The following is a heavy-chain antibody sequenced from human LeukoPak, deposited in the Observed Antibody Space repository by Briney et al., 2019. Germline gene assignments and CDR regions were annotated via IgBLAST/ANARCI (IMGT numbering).Heavy chain of an antibody. CDR1: GFTFSSYG. V-gene: IGHV3-33*01. CDR2: IWYDGRNA. CDR3: ARSPDGGSFDY. Sequence: GGSLRLSCAASGFTFSSYGMHWVRQAPGKGLEWVAVIWYDGRNAYYADSVKGRFTLSRDNLKNTLYLQMNSLRAEGTAVYYCARSPDGGSFDYWGQGTLVTVSS. D-gene: IGHD2-15*01. J-gene: IGHJ4*02.